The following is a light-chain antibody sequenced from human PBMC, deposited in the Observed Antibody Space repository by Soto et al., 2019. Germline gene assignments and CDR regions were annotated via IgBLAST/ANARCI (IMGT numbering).Light chain of an antibody. CDR3: QQADSFPFT. V-gene: IGKV1-12*02. J-gene: IGKJ3*01. CDR2: TAS. CDR1: QPIKTC. Sequence: DIQLTQSPASVSAAVGDRINISCRASQPIKTCLAWYQQKPGKGPKLLIYTASTLETGVPSRFSGSGSGTDFTLTISSLQPEDAAIYSCQQADSFPFTFGHGAKV.